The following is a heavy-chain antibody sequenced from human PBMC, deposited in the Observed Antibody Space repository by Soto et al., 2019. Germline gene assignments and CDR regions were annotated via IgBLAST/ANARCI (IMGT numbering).Heavy chain of an antibody. D-gene: IGHD1-26*01. CDR1: GYSFTSYR. V-gene: IGHV5-51*01. CDR3: ARLIVGATDPAPEELDY. Sequence: PGESLKISCKGSGYSFTSYRIGWVRQMPGNGLEWMGIIYPGDSDTRYSPSFQGQVTISADKSISTAYLQWSSLKASDTAMYYCARLIVGATDPAPEELDYWGQGTLVTVSS. J-gene: IGHJ4*02. CDR2: IYPGDSDT.